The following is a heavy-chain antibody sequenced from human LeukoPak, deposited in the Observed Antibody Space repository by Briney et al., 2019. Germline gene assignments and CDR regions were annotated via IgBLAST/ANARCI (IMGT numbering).Heavy chain of an antibody. Sequence: PSETLSLTCAVSSGSISSHDWWAWVRQPPGKGLEWIGEINHSGSTNYNPSLKSRVTISVDTSKNQFSLKLSSVTAADTAVYYCARATYDILTGYNWGQGTLVTVSS. CDR3: ARATYDILTGYN. D-gene: IGHD3-9*01. V-gene: IGHV4-4*02. CDR2: INHSGST. J-gene: IGHJ4*02. CDR1: SGSISSHDW.